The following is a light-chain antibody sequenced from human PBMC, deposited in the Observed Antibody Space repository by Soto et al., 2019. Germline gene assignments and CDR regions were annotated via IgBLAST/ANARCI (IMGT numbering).Light chain of an antibody. J-gene: IGKJ4*01. V-gene: IGKV1-8*01. CDR2: AAS. Sequence: IQMTQSPSSLSASVGDRVTITCRASQGISSYLAWYQQKPGKAPKLLIYAASTLQSGVPSRFSGSGSGTDFTLTITCLQSEDFATYYCQQYYSYPPTLTFGGGTKV. CDR3: QQYYSYPPTLT. CDR1: QGISSY.